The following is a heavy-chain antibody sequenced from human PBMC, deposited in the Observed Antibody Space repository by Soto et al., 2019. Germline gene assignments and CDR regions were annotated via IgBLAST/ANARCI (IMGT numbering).Heavy chain of an antibody. CDR2: MWSDGTTT. CDR1: GVTVRNYV. CDR3: ARDPYDNSGSYFHAPFDF. D-gene: IGHD3-22*01. J-gene: IGHJ4*02. Sequence: PSCSPKICCASCGVTVRNYVMAGARQAPGKGLNWVAVMWSDGTTTFYTDSVKGRFTLSRDNSKNTLYLQMDSLRAEDTAVYYCARDPYDNSGSYFHAPFDFWRQGTLVTVSS. V-gene: IGHV3-33*01.